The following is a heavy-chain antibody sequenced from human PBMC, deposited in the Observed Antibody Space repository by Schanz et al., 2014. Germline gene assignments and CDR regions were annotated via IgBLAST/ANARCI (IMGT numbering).Heavy chain of an antibody. CDR3: ARDFSAYVGNYFDY. D-gene: IGHD5-12*01. J-gene: IGHJ4*02. CDR1: GYTFSSYG. CDR2: INGYNGHT. Sequence: QVQLVQSGAEVKKPGASVKASCKASGYTFSSYGITWVRQAPGQGLEWMGWINGYNGHTLYAQKFQGRVTMTTDTSTSASYMELTSLRFDDTAVYYCARDFSAYVGNYFDYWGRGTLVAVSS. V-gene: IGHV1-18*01.